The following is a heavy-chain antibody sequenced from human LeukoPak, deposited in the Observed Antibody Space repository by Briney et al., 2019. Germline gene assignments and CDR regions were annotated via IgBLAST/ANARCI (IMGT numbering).Heavy chain of an antibody. J-gene: IGHJ6*02. D-gene: IGHD6-13*01. CDR3: ARDTSSWYRKDYYYGMDV. CDR1: GFTFSSYS. CDR2: ISSSSSYI. V-gene: IGHV3-21*01. Sequence: GGSLRLSCAASGFTFSSYSMNWVRQAPGKGLEWVSSISSSSSYIYYADSVKGRFTISRDNAKNSLYLQMNSLRAEDTAVYYCARDTSSWYRKDYYYGMDVWGQGTTVTVSS.